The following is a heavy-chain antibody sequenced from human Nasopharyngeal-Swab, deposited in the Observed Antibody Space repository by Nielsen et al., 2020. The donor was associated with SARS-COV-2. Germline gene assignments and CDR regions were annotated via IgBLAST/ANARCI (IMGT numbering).Heavy chain of an antibody. V-gene: IGHV3-53*01. D-gene: IGHD6-19*01. Sequence: GGSLRLSCTASGFTFSSYWMHWVRQAPGKGLEWVSVIYSGGSTYYADSVKGRFTISRDNSKNTLYLQMNSLRAEDTAVYYCARGDGYSSGWYGLAGDYWGQGTLVTVSS. CDR1: GFTFSSYW. CDR2: IYSGGST. J-gene: IGHJ4*02. CDR3: ARGDGYSSGWYGLAGDY.